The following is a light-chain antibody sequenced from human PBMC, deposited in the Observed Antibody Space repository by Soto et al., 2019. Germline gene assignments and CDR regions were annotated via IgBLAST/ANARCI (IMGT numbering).Light chain of an antibody. Sequence: EKVMTQSPATLSVSPGERATLSCRASQSVSSNLAWYQQKPGQAPRLLIYGASRRATDIPGRFSGSGSGTEYTLTISSLQSEDFAVYYCQQYDNWPVTFGQGTRLEI. CDR3: QQYDNWPVT. J-gene: IGKJ5*01. V-gene: IGKV3-15*01. CDR1: QSVSSN. CDR2: GAS.